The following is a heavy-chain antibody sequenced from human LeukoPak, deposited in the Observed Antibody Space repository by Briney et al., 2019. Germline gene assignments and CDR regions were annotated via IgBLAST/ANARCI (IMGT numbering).Heavy chain of an antibody. CDR2: ISSRNDDI. D-gene: IGHD3-3*01. CDR3: ARDVNTIYGRYFDY. J-gene: IGHJ4*02. Sequence: GVSLRLSCAASGFTFSDYYMSWIRQGPGKGREWGSSISSRNDDIQFIDSVKGRFTIARDNAKNSLYLQMNSLRVEDTAVYYCARDVNTIYGRYFDYWGLGTVVTVSS. V-gene: IGHV3-11*06. CDR1: GFTFSDYY.